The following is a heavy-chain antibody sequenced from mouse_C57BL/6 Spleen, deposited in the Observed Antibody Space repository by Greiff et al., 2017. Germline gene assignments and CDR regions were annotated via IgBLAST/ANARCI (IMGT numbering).Heavy chain of an antibody. CDR1: GCTFTSYW. J-gene: IGHJ3*01. CDR2: IDPSDSYT. Sequence: QVQLQQPGAELVKPGASVKLSCKASGCTFTSYWMQWVKQRPGQGLEWIGEIDPSDSYTNYNQKFKGKATLTVDTSSSTAYMQLSSLTSEDSAVYYCARHSSGYGLAYWGQGTLVTVSA. D-gene: IGHD3-2*02. V-gene: IGHV1-50*01. CDR3: ARHSSGYGLAY.